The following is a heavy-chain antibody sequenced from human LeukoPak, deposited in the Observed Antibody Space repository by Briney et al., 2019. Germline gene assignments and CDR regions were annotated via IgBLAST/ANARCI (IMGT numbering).Heavy chain of an antibody. V-gene: IGHV3-21*01. CDR3: ARDGGGYRFYNWFDP. Sequence: GGSLRLSCAASGFTFSSYSMNWVRQAPGKGLEWVSSISSSSSYIYYADSVKGRFTISRDNAKNSLYLQMNSLRAEDTAVYYCARDGGGYRFYNWFDPWGQGTLVTVSS. J-gene: IGHJ5*02. CDR1: GFTFSSYS. D-gene: IGHD5-12*01. CDR2: ISSSSSYI.